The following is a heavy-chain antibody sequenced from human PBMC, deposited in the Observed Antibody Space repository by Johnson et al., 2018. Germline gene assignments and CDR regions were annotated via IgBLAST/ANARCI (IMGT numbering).Heavy chain of an antibody. CDR2: LNPHTGQR. D-gene: IGHD2-21*01. CDR1: GYTFTNYD. J-gene: IGHJ6*02. CDR3: ARTLVVLTPYCMDV. Sequence: QVQLVQSGAEVKKPGASVKVSCKASGYTFTNYDLSWVRQAPGQGPEWMGWLNPHTGQRGYAQKFQGRLTLTRDTSVNTAYMELNRLTSEDTAVDFCARTLVVLTPYCMDVWGQGTTVIISS. V-gene: IGHV1-8*01.